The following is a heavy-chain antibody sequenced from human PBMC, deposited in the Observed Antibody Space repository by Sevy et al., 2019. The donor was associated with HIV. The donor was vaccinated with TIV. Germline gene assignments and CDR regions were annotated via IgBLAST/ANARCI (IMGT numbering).Heavy chain of an antibody. CDR2: ISPHNGDT. CDR3: ARAYCSGGRCYSLAY. V-gene: IGHV1-18*01. J-gene: IGHJ4*02. Sequence: ASVKVSCKVSGYTFTTYRIFWVREAPGQGLESMGWISPHNGDTDYVQKFQGRVTLITDKSTSTAYMELRGLRSDDTAVYFCARAYCSGGRCYSLAYWGQGTLVTVSS. CDR1: GYTFTTYR. D-gene: IGHD2-15*01.